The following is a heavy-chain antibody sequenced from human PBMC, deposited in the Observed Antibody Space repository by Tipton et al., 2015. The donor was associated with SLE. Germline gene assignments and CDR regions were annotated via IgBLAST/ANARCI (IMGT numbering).Heavy chain of an antibody. J-gene: IGHJ5*02. V-gene: IGHV3-7*01. CDR1: GFTFSSYW. Sequence: SLRLSCAASGFTFSSYWMSWVRQAPGKGLEWVANIKQDGSEKYYVDSVKGRFTISRDNAKNSLYLQMNSLRAEDTAVYYCARVLPITIFGVVDYNWLVPWGQGTLVTVSS. CDR2: IKQDGSEK. D-gene: IGHD3-3*01. CDR3: ARVLPITIFGVVDYNWLVP.